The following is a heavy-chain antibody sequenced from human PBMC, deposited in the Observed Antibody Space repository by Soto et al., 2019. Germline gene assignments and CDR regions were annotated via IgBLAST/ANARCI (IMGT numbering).Heavy chain of an antibody. CDR3: ARDPVGGNWFDP. D-gene: IGHD1-26*01. J-gene: IGHJ5*02. CDR2: INPYNGNT. CDR1: GYTFTTYG. V-gene: IGHV1-18*01. Sequence: QVQLVQSGAEVKKPGASVKVSCKASGYTFTTYGISWVRLAPGQGLERMGWINPYNGNTNYAQKLQGRVTMPTDTSTSTAYMALSSLRSDDTAVYCCARDPVGGNWFDPWGQGTLVTVSS.